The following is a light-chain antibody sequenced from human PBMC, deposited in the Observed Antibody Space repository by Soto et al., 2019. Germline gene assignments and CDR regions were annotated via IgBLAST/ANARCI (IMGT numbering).Light chain of an antibody. Sequence: EMVLTQSPGTLSVSPLGVGTVSFMASQSVSSSYLAWYQQKPGQAPRLLIYGASSRATGIPDRFSGSGSGTDFTLTISRLEPEDFAVYYCQQYRSSPITFGQGTRLEIK. J-gene: IGKJ5*01. CDR1: QSVSSSY. CDR3: QQYRSSPIT. V-gene: IGKV3-20*01. CDR2: GAS.